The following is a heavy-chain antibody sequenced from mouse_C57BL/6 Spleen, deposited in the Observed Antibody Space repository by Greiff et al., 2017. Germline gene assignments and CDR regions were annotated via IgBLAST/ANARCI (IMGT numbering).Heavy chain of an antibody. CDR2: INPGSGGT. D-gene: IGHD1-1*01. CDR1: GYAFTNYL. V-gene: IGHV1-54*01. J-gene: IGHJ2*01. Sequence: VQLQQSGAELVRPETSVKVSCTASGYAFTNYLIEWVQQRPGQGLEWIGVINPGSGGTNYNEKFKGKATLTADKSSSTAYMQLSSLTSEDSAVNVCARSDTTVVAGDFDYWGQGTTLTVSS. CDR3: ARSDTTVVAGDFDY.